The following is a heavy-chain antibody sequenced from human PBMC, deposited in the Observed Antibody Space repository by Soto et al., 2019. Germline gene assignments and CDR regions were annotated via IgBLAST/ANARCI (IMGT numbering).Heavy chain of an antibody. CDR2: INSNTGGT. D-gene: IGHD6-13*01. CDR1: GYTFKDYF. J-gene: IGHJ4*02. Sequence: ASVKVSCKASGYTFKDYFLHWVRQAPGQGLEWMGWINSNTGGTNYAQKFQGRVTMTRDTSTSTVYMELSSLRSEDTAVYYCASQSSSWYYFDYWGQGTLVTVSS. CDR3: ASQSSSWYYFDY. V-gene: IGHV1-2*02.